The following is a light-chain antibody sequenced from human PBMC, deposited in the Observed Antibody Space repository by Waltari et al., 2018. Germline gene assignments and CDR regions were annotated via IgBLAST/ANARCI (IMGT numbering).Light chain of an antibody. CDR1: QSVLYNSNNKNY. CDR3: QQYYTPPHT. Sequence: DIVMTQSPDSLAVSLGARATIDCQSSQSVLYNSNNKNYLAWFQQKPGQPPKLLIYWASTRESGVPDRFTGSGSGTDFTLTISSLQAEDVAVYYCQQYYTPPHTFGQGTKLEIK. CDR2: WAS. V-gene: IGKV4-1*01. J-gene: IGKJ2*01.